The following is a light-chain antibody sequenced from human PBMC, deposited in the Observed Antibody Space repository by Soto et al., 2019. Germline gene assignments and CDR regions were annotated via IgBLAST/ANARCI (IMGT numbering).Light chain of an antibody. CDR1: QSISSY. CDR3: QQRGT. J-gene: IGKJ2*02. Sequence: DLQMTQSPSSLSASVGDRVTITCRASQSISSYLNWYQQKPGKAPKLLIYAASSLQSGVPSRFSGSGSGTDFTLTISSLQPEDFATYYCQQRGTFGQGTKVDIK. V-gene: IGKV1-39*01. CDR2: AAS.